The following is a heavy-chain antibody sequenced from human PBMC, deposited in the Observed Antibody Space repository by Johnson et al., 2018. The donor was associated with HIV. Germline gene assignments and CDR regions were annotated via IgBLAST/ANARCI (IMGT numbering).Heavy chain of an antibody. V-gene: IGHV3-20*04. CDR1: GFTFDDYG. D-gene: IGHD1-14*01. J-gene: IGHJ3*02. CDR3: ARENLGAFDI. CDR2: INWNGGST. Sequence: EQLVESGGGLVQPGGSLRLSCAAPGFTFDDYGMSWVRQAPGKGLEWVAGINWNGGSTGYADSLKGRGTISRDNSKNTLYLQMNSLRAEDTALYYCARENLGAFDIWGQGTMVTVSS.